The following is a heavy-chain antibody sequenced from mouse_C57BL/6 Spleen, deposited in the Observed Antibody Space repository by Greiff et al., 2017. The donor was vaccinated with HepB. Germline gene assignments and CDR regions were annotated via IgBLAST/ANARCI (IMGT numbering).Heavy chain of an antibody. D-gene: IGHD2-2*01. CDR3: ARGYGYAMDY. Sequence: QVHVKQPGAELVRPGSSVKLSCKASGYTFTSYWMDWVKQRPGQGLEWIGNIYPSDSETHYNQKFKDKATLTVDKSSSTAYMQLSSLTSEDSAVYYCARGYGYAMDYWGQGTSVTVSS. J-gene: IGHJ4*01. V-gene: IGHV1-61*01. CDR2: IYPSDSET. CDR1: GYTFTSYW.